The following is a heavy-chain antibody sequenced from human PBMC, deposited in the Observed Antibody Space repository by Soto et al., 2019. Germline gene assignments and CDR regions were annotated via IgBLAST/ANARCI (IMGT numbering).Heavy chain of an antibody. Sequence: EVQLVESGGGLVQPGGSLRLSCAASGFTFSSYNMNWVRQAPGKGLEWTSFISSGSSTIYYADSVKGRFTISRDNAKNSLYRQMNSLRAEDTAVYYCARKGGARDAFDIWGQGTVVTVSS. CDR3: ARKGGARDAFDI. CDR2: ISSGSSTI. J-gene: IGHJ3*02. CDR1: GFTFSSYN. V-gene: IGHV3-48*01. D-gene: IGHD3-16*01.